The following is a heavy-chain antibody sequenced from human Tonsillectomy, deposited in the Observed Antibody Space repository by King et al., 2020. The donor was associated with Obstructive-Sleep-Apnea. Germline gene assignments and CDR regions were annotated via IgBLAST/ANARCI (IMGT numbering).Heavy chain of an antibody. CDR1: GGSFSGYY. D-gene: IGHD3-10*01. J-gene: IGHJ4*02. V-gene: IGHV4-34*01. Sequence: VQLQQWGAGLLKPSETLSLTCAVYGGSFSGYYWSWIRQPPGKGLEWIGEINHSGSTNYNPSLKSRVTISVDTSKNQFSLKLSSVTAADTAVYYCARGGGWFGELPFDYWGQGTLVTVSS. CDR2: INHSGST. CDR3: ARGGGWFGELPFDY.